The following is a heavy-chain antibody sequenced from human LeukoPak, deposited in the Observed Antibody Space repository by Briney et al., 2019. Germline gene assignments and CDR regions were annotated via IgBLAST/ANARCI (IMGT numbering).Heavy chain of an antibody. CDR2: TFHRSKWYY. Sequence: SQTLSLTFAISGDSVSINSAAWNWVRQSPSRGLEWLGRTFHRSKWYYDYAVSVKSRITINPDTSKNQFSPQLNSVTPEDTAVYYCARNCGGDCYEGHYYYGMDVWGQGTTVTVSS. D-gene: IGHD2-21*02. CDR3: ARNCGGDCYEGHYYYGMDV. V-gene: IGHV6-1*01. CDR1: GDSVSINSAA. J-gene: IGHJ6*02.